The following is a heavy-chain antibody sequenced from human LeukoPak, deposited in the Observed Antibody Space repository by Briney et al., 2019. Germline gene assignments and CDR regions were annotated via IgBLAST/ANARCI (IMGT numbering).Heavy chain of an antibody. V-gene: IGHV1-2*02. CDR1: GYTFTSYG. Sequence: GASVKVSCKASGYTFTSYGISWVRQAPGQGLEWMGWINPNSGGTNYAQKFQGRVTMTRDTSISTAYMELSRLRSDDTAVYYCARGKSSGWYEGSFDYWGQGTLVTVSS. CDR3: ARGKSSGWYEGSFDY. CDR2: INPNSGGT. D-gene: IGHD6-19*01. J-gene: IGHJ4*02.